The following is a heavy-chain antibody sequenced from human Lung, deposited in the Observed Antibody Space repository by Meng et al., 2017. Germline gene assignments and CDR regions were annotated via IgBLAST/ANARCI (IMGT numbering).Heavy chain of an antibody. CDR1: GFTFSNYS. CDR2: ISSDSRYI. CDR3: ARFETVGVATGDF. D-gene: IGHD2-15*01. J-gene: IGHJ4*02. V-gene: IGHV3-21*01. Sequence: EVQLVESGGGLATPGGCLRLSCAASGFTFSNYSMNWVRQAPGKELEWVSSISSDSRYIFYADSVKGRFTISRDNGKKLLYLQMNSLSPEDTAVFYCARFETVGVATGDFWGQGTLVTVSS.